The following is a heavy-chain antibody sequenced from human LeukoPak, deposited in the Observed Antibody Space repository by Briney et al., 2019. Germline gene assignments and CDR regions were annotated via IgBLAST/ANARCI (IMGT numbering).Heavy chain of an antibody. CDR2: INHSGST. CDR3: ARGSEEYDYVWGSYRYSPWFDP. J-gene: IGHJ5*02. Sequence: SETLSLTCAVYGGSFSGYYWSWIRQPPGKGLEWIGEINHSGSTNCNPSLKSRVTISVDTSKNQFSLKLSSVTAADTAVYYCARGSEEYDYVWGSYRYSPWFDPWGQGTLVTVSS. V-gene: IGHV4-34*01. D-gene: IGHD3-16*02. CDR1: GGSFSGYY.